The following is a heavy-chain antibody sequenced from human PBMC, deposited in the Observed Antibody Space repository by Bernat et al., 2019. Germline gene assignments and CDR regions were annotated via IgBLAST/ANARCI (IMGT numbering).Heavy chain of an antibody. J-gene: IGHJ4*02. Sequence: QVQLVQSGAEVKKPGSSVKVSCKASGGTFSSYAISWVRQAPGQGLEWMGGIIPIFGTANYAQKFQSSVTITADEATSTAYMELSSVRSEDTAVYYCARGTYEYGDFDYWGQGTLVTVSS. CDR2: IIPIFGTA. V-gene: IGHV1-69*01. D-gene: IGHD5-12*01. CDR1: GGTFSSYA. CDR3: ARGTYEYGDFDY.